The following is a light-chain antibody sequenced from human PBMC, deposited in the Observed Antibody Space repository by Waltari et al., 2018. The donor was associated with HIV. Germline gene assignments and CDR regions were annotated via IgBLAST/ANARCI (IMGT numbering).Light chain of an antibody. J-gene: IGLJ1*01. V-gene: IGLV2-8*01. CDR2: EVS. CDR3: SSYAGSNNYV. CDR1: SRAVGRYNY. Sequence: QSALTPPPSASGSPGQSVTISFPRPSRAVGRYNYVSWYEQHPGKAPKLMIYEVSKRPSGVPDRFSGSKSGNTASLTVSGLQAEDEADYYCSSYAGSNNYVFGTGTKVTVL.